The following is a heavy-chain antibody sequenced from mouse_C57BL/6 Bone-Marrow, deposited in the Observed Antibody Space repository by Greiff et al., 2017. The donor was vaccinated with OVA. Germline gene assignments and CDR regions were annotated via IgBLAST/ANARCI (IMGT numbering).Heavy chain of an antibody. Sequence: VKLVESGAELVRPGASVKLSCKASGYTFTDYYINWVKQRPGQGLEWIARIYPGSGNTYYNEKFKGKATLTAEKSSSTAYMQLSSLTSEDSAVYFCARWRGFDYWGQGTTLTVSS. CDR1: GYTFTDYY. J-gene: IGHJ2*01. CDR2: IYPGSGNT. V-gene: IGHV1-76*01. CDR3: ARWRGFDY.